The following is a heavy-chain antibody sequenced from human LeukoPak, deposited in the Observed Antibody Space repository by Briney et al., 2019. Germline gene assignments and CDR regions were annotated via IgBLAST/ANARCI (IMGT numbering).Heavy chain of an antibody. CDR1: GGSFSGYY. CDR2: IYSSGNT. Sequence: SETLSLTCAVYGGSFSGYYWSWIRQPPGKGLEWIGSIYSSGNTNYNPSLKSRVTISVDTSKNQFSLMLTSVTAADTAVYYCARGVVITGLDYWGQGTLVTVSS. J-gene: IGHJ4*02. V-gene: IGHV4-59*01. CDR3: ARGVVITGLDY. D-gene: IGHD3-3*01.